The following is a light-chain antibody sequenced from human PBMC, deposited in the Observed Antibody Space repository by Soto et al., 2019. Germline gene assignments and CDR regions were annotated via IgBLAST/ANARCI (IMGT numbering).Light chain of an antibody. V-gene: IGLV2-8*01. J-gene: IGLJ1*01. Sequence: QSALTQPPSASGSPGQSVTISCTGTSTDVGSYNYVSWYQRHPGKAPKLIIYEVNKRPSGVPDRFSGSKSGNTASLTVSGLQAEDEADYYCSSYLNYNSEVLGTGTKVTVL. CDR3: SSYLNYNSEV. CDR2: EVN. CDR1: STDVGSYNY.